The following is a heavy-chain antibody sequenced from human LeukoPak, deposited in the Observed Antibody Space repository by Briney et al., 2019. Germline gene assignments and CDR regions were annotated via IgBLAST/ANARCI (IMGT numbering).Heavy chain of an antibody. D-gene: IGHD5-18*01. J-gene: IGHJ6*02. CDR1: GGSISSGDYY. CDR3: ARDLGYSYGYYYYYGMDV. Sequence: PSETLSLTCTASGGSISSGDYYWSWIRQPPGKGLEWIGYIYYSGSTYYNPSLKSRVTISVDTSKNQFSLKLSSVTAADTAVYYCARDLGYSYGYYYYYGMDVWGQGTTVTVSS. CDR2: IYYSGST. V-gene: IGHV4-30-4*01.